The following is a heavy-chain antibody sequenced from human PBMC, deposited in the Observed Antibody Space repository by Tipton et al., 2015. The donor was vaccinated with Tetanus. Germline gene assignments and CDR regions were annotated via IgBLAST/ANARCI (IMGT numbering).Heavy chain of an antibody. CDR2: IDPNSGAT. J-gene: IGHJ6*02. CDR3: ARDRGGYISYGMDV. CDR1: GYTFTGYY. V-gene: IGHV1-2*02. D-gene: IGHD2-15*01. Sequence: QVQLVQSGAEMKKPGASVKVSCKASGYTFTGYYIYWVRQAPGQGLEWMGWIDPNSGATVYAQKFQGRVTMTRDTSISTAYMELRSLRSDDTAVYYCARDRGGYISYGMDVWGPGTTVTVS.